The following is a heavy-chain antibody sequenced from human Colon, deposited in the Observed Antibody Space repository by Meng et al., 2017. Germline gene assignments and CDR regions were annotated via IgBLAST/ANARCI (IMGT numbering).Heavy chain of an antibody. J-gene: IGHJ5*02. CDR1: GGSFSGYY. CDR3: ATGLRHGDWFDP. CDR2: INHSGST. D-gene: IGHD4-17*01. V-gene: IGHV4-34*01. Sequence: QVQLQQWGAGRLKPSDTLSLTCAVYGGSFSGYYWSWIRQPPGKGLEWIGEINHSGSTNYNPSLKSRVTISVDTSKNQFSLKLSSVTAADTAVYYCATGLRHGDWFDPWGPGTLVTVSS.